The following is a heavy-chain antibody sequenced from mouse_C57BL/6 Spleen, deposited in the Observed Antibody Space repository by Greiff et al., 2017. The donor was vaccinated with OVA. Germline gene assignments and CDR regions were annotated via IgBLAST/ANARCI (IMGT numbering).Heavy chain of an antibody. V-gene: IGHV1-15*01. CDR1: GYTFTDYE. CDR2: IDPETGGT. J-gene: IGHJ2*01. CDR3: TRSGWGIDY. D-gene: IGHD3-1*01. Sequence: VQLQQSGAELVRPGASVTLSCKASGYTFTDYEMHWVKQTPVHGLEWIGAIDPETGGTAYNQKFKGKAILTADKSSSTAYMELRSLTSEDSAVYYCTRSGWGIDYWGQGTTLTVSS.